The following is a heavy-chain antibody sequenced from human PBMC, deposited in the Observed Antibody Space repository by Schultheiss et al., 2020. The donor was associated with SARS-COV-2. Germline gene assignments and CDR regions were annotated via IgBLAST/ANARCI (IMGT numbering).Heavy chain of an antibody. D-gene: IGHD3-16*02. CDR3: ALITFGGVIVPDLDY. J-gene: IGHJ4*02. CDR1: GYTFTGYY. CDR2: INPNSGGT. V-gene: IGHV1-2*02. Sequence: ASVKVSCKASGYTFTGYYMHWVRQAPGQGLEWMGWINPNSGGTDYAQRFQGRVTMTRDTSISTAYMELSRLRSDDTAVYYCALITFGGVIVPDLDYWGQGTLVTVSS.